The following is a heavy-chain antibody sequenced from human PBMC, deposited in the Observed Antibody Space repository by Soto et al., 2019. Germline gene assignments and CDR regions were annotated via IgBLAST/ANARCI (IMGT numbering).Heavy chain of an antibody. V-gene: IGHV1-18*01. D-gene: IGHD1-26*01. CDR1: GYTFTSYG. CDR3: ARVWVGTTFAYYYGMDV. J-gene: IGHJ6*02. CDR2: ISAYNGNT. Sequence: ASVKVSCKASGYTFTSYGINWVRQAPGQGLEWMGWISAYNGNTNYAQKLQGRVTMTTDTSTSTAYMELRSLRSDDTAVYYCARVWVGTTFAYYYGMDVWGQGTTVTVSS.